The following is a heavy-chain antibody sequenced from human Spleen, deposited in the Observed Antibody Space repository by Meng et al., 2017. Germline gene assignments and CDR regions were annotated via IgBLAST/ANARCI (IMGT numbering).Heavy chain of an antibody. V-gene: IGHV4-4*02. CDR2: IFHGGST. Sequence: QVQVQESGPGLGKPSGTLSLTCAVSGASISSNNWWSWVRQPPGKGLEWIGEIFHGGSTNYNPSLKSRVTISVDKSKNQFSLKLSSVTAADTAVYYCSNYIWGSEPTGVLSWGQGTLVTVSS. CDR1: GASISSNNW. J-gene: IGHJ5*02. D-gene: IGHD3-16*01. CDR3: SNYIWGSEPTGVLS.